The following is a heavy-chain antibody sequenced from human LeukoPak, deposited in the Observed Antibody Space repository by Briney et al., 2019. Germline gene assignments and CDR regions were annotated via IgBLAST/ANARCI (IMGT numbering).Heavy chain of an antibody. Sequence: PGGSLRLSCAASGFTVSSNYMSCVREAAGKVLGWVSVIYSGVSTYYADSVKGRFTISRDNSKNTLYLQMNSLRAEDTAVYYCARVAIGDYFDYWGQGTLVTVSS. CDR3: ARVAIGDYFDY. D-gene: IGHD3-10*01. CDR2: IYSGVST. CDR1: GFTVSSNY. V-gene: IGHV3-53*01. J-gene: IGHJ4*02.